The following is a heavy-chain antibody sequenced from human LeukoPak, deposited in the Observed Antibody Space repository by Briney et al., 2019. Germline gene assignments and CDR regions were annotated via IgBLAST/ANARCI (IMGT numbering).Heavy chain of an antibody. Sequence: PGGSLRLSCAASGFTVSSNYISWVRQAPGKGLEFVSAIYSDGDIYYADSVKGRFTISSDNSKNTVYLQMSSLRVEDTALYYCTRAQTRVTTWDRWGQGTLVTVSS. V-gene: IGHV3-53*01. CDR1: GFTVSSNY. J-gene: IGHJ5*02. D-gene: IGHD4-17*01. CDR2: IYSDGDI. CDR3: TRAQTRVTTWDR.